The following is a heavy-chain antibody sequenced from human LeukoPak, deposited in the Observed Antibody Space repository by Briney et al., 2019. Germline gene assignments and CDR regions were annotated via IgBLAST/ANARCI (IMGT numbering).Heavy chain of an antibody. CDR2: IIPIFGTA. Sequence: SVKVSCKASGGTFSSYAISWVRQAPGQGLEWMGGIIPIFGTANYAQKFQGRVTITADESTSTAYMELSSLRSEDTAVYYCARVERITMVRGVIISSVFDPWGQGTLVTVSS. J-gene: IGHJ5*02. D-gene: IGHD3-10*01. CDR1: GGTFSSYA. V-gene: IGHV1-69*13. CDR3: ARVERITMVRGVIISSVFDP.